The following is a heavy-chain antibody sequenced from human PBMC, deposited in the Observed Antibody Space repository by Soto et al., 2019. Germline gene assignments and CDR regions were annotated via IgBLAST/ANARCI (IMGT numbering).Heavy chain of an antibody. V-gene: IGHV3-30-3*01. D-gene: IGHD3-9*01. CDR1: GYSFSTYA. J-gene: IGHJ4*02. CDR3: ASCLVTTLDY. CDR2: ISYDGSNK. Sequence: QVQLVESGGGVVQPGGSLRLSCAASGYSFSTYAIHWVRQAPGKGLEWVAVISYDGSNKNYADSVRGRFTISRDNSKNTLYLQMNSLRDDDTATYYSASCLVTTLDYWGQGTLVTVSS.